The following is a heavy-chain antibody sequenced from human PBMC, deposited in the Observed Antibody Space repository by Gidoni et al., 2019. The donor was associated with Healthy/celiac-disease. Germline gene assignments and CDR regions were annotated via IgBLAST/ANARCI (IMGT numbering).Heavy chain of an antibody. J-gene: IGHJ4*02. CDR1: GFTCSRYS. V-gene: IGHV3-23*01. CDR3: AKGLFYYYDSSDVSPLDY. Sequence: EVQLLESGGGLVQPGGSLRLSCAASGFTCSRYSMSWVRQAPGKGLEWVSAISGSGGSTYYADSVKGRFTISRDNSKNTLYLQMNSLRAEDTAVYYCAKGLFYYYDSSDVSPLDYWGQGTLVTVSS. D-gene: IGHD3-22*01. CDR2: ISGSGGST.